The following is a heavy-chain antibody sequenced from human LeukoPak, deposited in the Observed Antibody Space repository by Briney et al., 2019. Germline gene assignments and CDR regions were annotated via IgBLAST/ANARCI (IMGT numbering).Heavy chain of an antibody. D-gene: IGHD3-10*01. V-gene: IGHV1-18*01. CDR2: ISVYNGDA. CDR1: GYTFSTYA. Sequence: ASVKVSCKASGYTFSTYAISWVRQAPGQGLEWMGWISVYNGDAKYPQKFQGRVTMTRDTSTSTVYMELSSLRSEDTAVYYCARGLRDYFDYWGQGTLVTVSS. J-gene: IGHJ4*02. CDR3: ARGLRDYFDY.